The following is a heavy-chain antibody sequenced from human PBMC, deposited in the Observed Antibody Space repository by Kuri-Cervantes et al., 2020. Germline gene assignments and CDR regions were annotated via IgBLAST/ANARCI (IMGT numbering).Heavy chain of an antibody. CDR3: ARVGVGLRYMDV. CDR2: IYHSGST. V-gene: IGHV4-38-2*01. D-gene: IGHD3-16*01. J-gene: IGHJ6*03. CDR1: GYSISSGYY. Sequence: SQTLSLTCAVSGYSISSGYYWGWIRQPPGKGLEWIGSIYHSGSTYYNPALKSRVTISIDTSKNQFSLKLSSVTAADTAVYYCARVGVGLRYMDVWGKGTTVTVSS.